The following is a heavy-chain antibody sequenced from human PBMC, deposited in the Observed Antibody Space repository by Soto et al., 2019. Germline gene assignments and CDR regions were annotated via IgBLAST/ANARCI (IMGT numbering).Heavy chain of an antibody. D-gene: IGHD1-26*01. J-gene: IGHJ4*02. V-gene: IGHV4-4*02. CDR3: ARDAGANFDY. CDR1: GGSISSSDW. Sequence: QVQLQEAGPGLVKPSGTLSLICAVSGGSISSSDWWNWVRQPPGKGLEWIVAVYHSGTTNNNPSIKSRVALSVDKSKTQFSMQLSSVTAADPAFYYCARDAGANFDYWGQGTLVTVSS. CDR2: VYHSGTT.